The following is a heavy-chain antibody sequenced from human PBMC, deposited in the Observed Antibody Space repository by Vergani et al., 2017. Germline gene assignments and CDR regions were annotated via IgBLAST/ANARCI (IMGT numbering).Heavy chain of an antibody. D-gene: IGHD3-16*01. CDR1: GFTFSNYD. CDR3: AKHFRGWGIDY. CDR2: IQFDGSNQ. J-gene: IGHJ4*02. V-gene: IGHV3-30*02. Sequence: QVQLVESGGGVVQRGGSLRLSCATSGFTFSNYDMQWIRQGPGKGLEFVAFIQFDGSNQYYSDSVKGRFTLSRDFSKNTLYLQMNIRRTDDTATYYCAKHFRGWGIDYWCQGTQVIISS.